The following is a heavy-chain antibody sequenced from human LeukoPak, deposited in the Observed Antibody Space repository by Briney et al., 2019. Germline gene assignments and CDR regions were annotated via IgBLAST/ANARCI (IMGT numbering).Heavy chain of an antibody. CDR3: ARGGNRRSWFGEFFDY. CDR1: GGSFSGYY. V-gene: IGHV4-34*01. Sequence: KSSETLSLTCAVYGGSFSGYYWSWIRQPPGKGLGWIGEINHSGSTNYNPSLKSRVTISVDTSKNQFSLKLSSVTAADTAVYYCARGGNRRSWFGEFFDYWGQGTLVTVSS. CDR2: INHSGST. J-gene: IGHJ4*02. D-gene: IGHD3-10*01.